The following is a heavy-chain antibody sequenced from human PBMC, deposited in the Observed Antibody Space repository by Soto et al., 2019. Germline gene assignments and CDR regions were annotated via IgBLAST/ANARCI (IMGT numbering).Heavy chain of an antibody. CDR3: ARDRGYKWDYGCFDP. D-gene: IGHD1-7*01. CDR2: IYYSGST. Sequence: QVQLQEAGPGLVKPSQTLSLTCTVSGGSISSGGYYWSWIRQHPGKGLEWIGYIYYSGSTYYNPSLKGRVTISVDTSKNQFSLKLSSVTAADTAVYYCARDRGYKWDYGCFDPWGQGTLVTVSS. CDR1: GGSISSGGYY. J-gene: IGHJ5*02. V-gene: IGHV4-31*03.